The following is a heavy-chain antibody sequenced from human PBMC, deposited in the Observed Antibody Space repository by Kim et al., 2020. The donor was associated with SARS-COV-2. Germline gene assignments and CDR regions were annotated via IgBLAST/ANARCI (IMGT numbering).Heavy chain of an antibody. J-gene: IGHJ4*02. CDR3: AVTSIAVAGTPFDY. V-gene: IGHV4-34*01. Sequence: NPTLTSRVTISVDTSKNHLSLTLSSVTAADTAVYYCAVTSIAVAGTPFDYWGQGTLVTVSS. D-gene: IGHD6-19*01.